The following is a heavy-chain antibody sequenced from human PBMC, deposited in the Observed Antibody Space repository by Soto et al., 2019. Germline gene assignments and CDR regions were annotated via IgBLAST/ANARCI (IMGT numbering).Heavy chain of an antibody. CDR2: ISFSSNYI. CDR3: ARGRDSMVRGVFTVRSAMDV. CDR1: GFTFSNYT. D-gene: IGHD3-10*01. V-gene: IGHV3-21*01. Sequence: GGSLRLSCAASGFTFSNYTMNWVRQAPGKVMEWVPSISFSSNYIYYADSVQGRFTISRDNAKNSLYLQVSSLRAEDTAVYYCARGRDSMVRGVFTVRSAMDVWGQGTTVTVSS. J-gene: IGHJ6*02.